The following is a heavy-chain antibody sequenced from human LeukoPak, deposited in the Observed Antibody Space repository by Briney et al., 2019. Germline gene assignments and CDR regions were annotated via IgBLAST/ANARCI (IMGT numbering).Heavy chain of an antibody. CDR1: GGSFSGYY. V-gene: IGHV4-34*01. Sequence: SETLSLTCAVYGGSFSGYYWSWIRQPPGKGLEWIGEINHSGSTNYNPSLKSRVTISVDTSKNQFSLKLSSVTAADTAVYYCARSPYYFDYWGQGTLVTVSS. CDR2: INHSGST. CDR3: ARSPYYFDY. J-gene: IGHJ4*02.